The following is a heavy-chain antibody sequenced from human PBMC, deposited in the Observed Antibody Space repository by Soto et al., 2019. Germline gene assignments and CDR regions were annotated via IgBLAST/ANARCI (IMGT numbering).Heavy chain of an antibody. Sequence: QVQLVQSGAEVKKPGASVKVSCKASGYTFTSYGISWVRQAPGQGLEWMGWISAYNGNTNYAQKLQGRVTMTTDTXTXIAYMELRSLRSDDTAVYYCARRLGWELLRDNWFDPWGQGTLVTVSS. CDR1: GYTFTSYG. J-gene: IGHJ5*02. CDR3: ARRLGWELLRDNWFDP. V-gene: IGHV1-18*01. CDR2: ISAYNGNT. D-gene: IGHD1-26*01.